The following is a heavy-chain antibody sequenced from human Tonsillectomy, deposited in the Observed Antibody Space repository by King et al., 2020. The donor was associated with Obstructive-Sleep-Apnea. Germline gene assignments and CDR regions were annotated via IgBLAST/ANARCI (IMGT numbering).Heavy chain of an antibody. D-gene: IGHD6-19*01. CDR2: FYYSGST. Sequence: VQLQESGPGLVKHSETLSLTCTVSGGSISSYYWSWIRQPPGKGLEWIGYFYYSGSTNYNPSLKSRVTISVDTSKNQFSLKLSSVTAADTAVYYCARGPVGQWLVLDYWGQGTLVTVSS. V-gene: IGHV4-59*01. J-gene: IGHJ4*02. CDR1: GGSISSYY. CDR3: ARGPVGQWLVLDY.